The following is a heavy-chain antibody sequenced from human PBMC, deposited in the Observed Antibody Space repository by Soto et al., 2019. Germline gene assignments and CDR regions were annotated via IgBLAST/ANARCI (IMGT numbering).Heavy chain of an antibody. CDR3: ARGGPRGSFDY. CDR2: IIPILGIA. V-gene: IGHV1-69*02. J-gene: IGHJ4*02. Sequence: QVQLVQSGAEVKKPGSSVKVSCKASGGTFSSYTISWVRQAPGQGLEWMGRIIPILGIANYAQKFQGRVTITADKSASTSDMELSSLRSEDTAVYYGARGGPRGSFDYWGQGTLVTVSS. D-gene: IGHD3-10*01. CDR1: GGTFSSYT.